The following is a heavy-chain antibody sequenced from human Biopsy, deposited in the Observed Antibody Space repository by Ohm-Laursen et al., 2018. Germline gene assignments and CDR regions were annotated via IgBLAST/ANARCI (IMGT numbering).Heavy chain of an antibody. V-gene: IGHV1-69*13. J-gene: IGHJ4*02. CDR1: GGTFINYA. CDR2: IIPMFGTA. D-gene: IGHD1-26*01. Sequence: SVKVSCKASGGTFINYAISWVRQAPGQVLEWMGGIIPMFGTANYAQMFQGRVTISADESTSTSYMELSSLTTEDTAIYYCARGPHSGSHSCFDYWGRGTLVTVSS. CDR3: ARGPHSGSHSCFDY.